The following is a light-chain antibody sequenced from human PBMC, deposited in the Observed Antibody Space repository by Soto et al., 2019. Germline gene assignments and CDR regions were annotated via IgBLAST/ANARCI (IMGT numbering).Light chain of an antibody. Sequence: EVVMTQSPATLSVSPGQRVTLSCRASHSVSSSLAWYQQKPGQAPRLLISGASTRAAGVPAMFSGSGSGTDFTLPLSSLQSEDFAVYYCQHYNTWPWTFGQGTKVEIK. CDR3: QHYNTWPWT. CDR1: HSVSSS. J-gene: IGKJ1*01. CDR2: GAS. V-gene: IGKV3-15*01.